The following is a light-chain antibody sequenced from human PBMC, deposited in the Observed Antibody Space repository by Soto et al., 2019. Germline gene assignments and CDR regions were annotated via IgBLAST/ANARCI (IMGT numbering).Light chain of an antibody. CDR2: DAS. J-gene: IGKJ1*01. CDR1: QSVSFW. Sequence: DIQMTQSPSTLSASVGDRVTITCRASQSVSFWLAWYQQKPGKAPRFLIYDASSLERGVPSRFSGGGSGTEFTLTISNLQPEDFATYYCQQYNSSVWTFGQGTKVDIK. V-gene: IGKV1-5*01. CDR3: QQYNSSVWT.